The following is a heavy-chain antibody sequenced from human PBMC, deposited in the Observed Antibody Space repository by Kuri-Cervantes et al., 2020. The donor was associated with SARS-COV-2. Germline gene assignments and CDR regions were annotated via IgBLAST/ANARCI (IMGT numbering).Heavy chain of an antibody. V-gene: IGHV4-39*01. CDR1: GGSISSSSYY. D-gene: IGHD1-20*01. J-gene: IGHJ4*02. CDR2: IYYSGST. Sequence: SETLSLTCTVSGGSISSSSYYWGWIRQPPGKGLEWIGSIYYSGSTYYNPSLKSRVTISVDTSKNQFSLKLSSVTAADTAVYYCARAYNWNEFDYWGQGTLVTVSS. CDR3: ARAYNWNEFDY.